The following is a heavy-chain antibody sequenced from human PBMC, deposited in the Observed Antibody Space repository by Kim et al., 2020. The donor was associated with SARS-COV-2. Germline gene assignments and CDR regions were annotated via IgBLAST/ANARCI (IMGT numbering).Heavy chain of an antibody. Sequence: GGSLRLSCAASGFTFSSFAMSWVRQAPGKGLEWVSGISSSGDSTYYADSVKGRFTISRDNSKNTLYLQMNSLRAEDTAVYYCANRLRVKGGPFVYWGQGTLVSVSS. CDR3: ANRLRVKGGPFVY. D-gene: IGHD2-15*01. CDR2: ISSSGDST. J-gene: IGHJ4*02. CDR1: GFTFSSFA. V-gene: IGHV3-23*01.